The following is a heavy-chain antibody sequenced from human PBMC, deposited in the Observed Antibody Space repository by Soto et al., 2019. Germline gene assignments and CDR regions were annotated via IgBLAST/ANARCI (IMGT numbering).Heavy chain of an antibody. CDR1: GGSISSYY. D-gene: IGHD3-10*01. CDR2: IYYSGST. Sequence: QVQLQESGPGLVKPSETLSLTCTVSGGSISSYYWSWIRQPPGKGLEWIGYIYYSGSTNYNPSLKSRATISVDTSKNQFSLKLSSVTAADTAVYYCARMTGGRRMVRGVLNWFDPWGQGTLVTVSS. CDR3: ARMTGGRRMVRGVLNWFDP. V-gene: IGHV4-59*01. J-gene: IGHJ5*02.